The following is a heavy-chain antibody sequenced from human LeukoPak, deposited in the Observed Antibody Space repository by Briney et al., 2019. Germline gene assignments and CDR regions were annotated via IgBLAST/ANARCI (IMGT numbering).Heavy chain of an antibody. Sequence: PGGSQRLSCAVSGFTFSSYAMTWVRQAPGKGLEWVSGISGSGGSTYYADSVKGRFTISRDNSKNTLYLQMNSLRAEDTAVYYCAKGGRWDYYDSSHWGQGTMVTVSS. D-gene: IGHD3-22*01. V-gene: IGHV3-23*01. CDR3: AKGGRWDYYDSSH. CDR1: GFTFSSYA. CDR2: ISGSGGST. J-gene: IGHJ3*01.